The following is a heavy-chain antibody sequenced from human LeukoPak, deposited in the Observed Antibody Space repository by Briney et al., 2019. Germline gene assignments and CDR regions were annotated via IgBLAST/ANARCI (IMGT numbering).Heavy chain of an antibody. Sequence: GGSLRLSCAASGFTFSSYAMSWVRQAPGKGLEWVSAISGSGGSTYYADSVKGRFTISRDNSKNTLYLQMNSLRAEDTAVYYCAKVSNGYYTAWYGGSFDSWGQGTLVTVSS. CDR2: ISGSGGST. V-gene: IGHV3-23*01. CDR3: AKVSNGYYTAWYGGSFDS. CDR1: GFTFSSYA. J-gene: IGHJ4*02. D-gene: IGHD6-19*01.